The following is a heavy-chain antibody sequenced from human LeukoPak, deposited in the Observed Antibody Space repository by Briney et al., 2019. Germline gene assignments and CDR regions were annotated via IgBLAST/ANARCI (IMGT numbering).Heavy chain of an antibody. CDR1: GFTFSSYG. D-gene: IGHD4-11*01. J-gene: IGHJ5*02. V-gene: IGHV3-30*02. CDR2: IRYDGSNK. CDR3: AKAMTTVTTSWFDP. Sequence: PGGSLRLSCAASGFTFSSYGMHWVRQAPGKGLEGVAFIRYDGSNKYYADSVKGRFTISRDNSKNTLYLQMNSLRAEDTAVYYCAKAMTTVTTSWFDPWGQGTLVTVSS.